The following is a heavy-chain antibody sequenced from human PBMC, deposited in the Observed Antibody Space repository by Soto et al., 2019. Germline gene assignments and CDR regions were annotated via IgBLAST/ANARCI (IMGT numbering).Heavy chain of an antibody. CDR3: ARVAGSPDY. D-gene: IGHD1-26*01. J-gene: IGHJ4*02. V-gene: IGHV1-8*01. Sequence: QVQLVQSGPEVKKPGASVKVSCKASGYTFTTYDFNWVRQAPGQGREWMGWLNPKSGRTGSAQKFEGRVTMTRDASISTVYRELSSLRSEDTAVYYCARVAGSPDYWGQGTLVTVSS. CDR1: GYTFTTYD. CDR2: LNPKSGRT.